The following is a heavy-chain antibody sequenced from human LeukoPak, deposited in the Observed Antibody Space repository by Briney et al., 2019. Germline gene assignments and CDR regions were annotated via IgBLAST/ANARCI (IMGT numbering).Heavy chain of an antibody. V-gene: IGHV1-24*01. CDR3: ARGFLTCSGGSCPTYNWFDP. D-gene: IGHD2-15*01. Sequence: ASVKVSCKVSGYTLTELSMHWVRQAPGKGLEWMGGFDPEDGETIYAQKFQGRVTMTRDTSISTAYMELSRLRSDDTAVYYCARGFLTCSGGSCPTYNWFDPWGQGTLVTVSS. CDR2: FDPEDGET. J-gene: IGHJ5*02. CDR1: GYTLTELS.